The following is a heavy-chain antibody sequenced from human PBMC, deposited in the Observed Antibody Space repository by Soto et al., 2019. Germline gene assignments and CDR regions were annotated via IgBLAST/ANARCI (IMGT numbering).Heavy chain of an antibody. CDR1: GYSFTRYW. J-gene: IGHJ3*02. CDR3: ARHRGGNSKSAFDI. Sequence: GESLTISSTCSGYSFTRYWIGWVRQMPGKGLEWMGIIYPGDSDTRYSPSFQGQVTISADKSISTAYLQWSSLKASDTAMYYCARHRGGNSKSAFDIWGQGTMVTVSS. D-gene: IGHD2-21*02. V-gene: IGHV5-51*01. CDR2: IYPGDSDT.